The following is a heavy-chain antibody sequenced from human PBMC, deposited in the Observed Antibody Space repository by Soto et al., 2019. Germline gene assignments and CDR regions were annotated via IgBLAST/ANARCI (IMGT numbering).Heavy chain of an antibody. V-gene: IGHV3-9*01. D-gene: IGHD6-19*01. Sequence: GGSLRLSCAASGFTFDDYAMHWVRQAPGKGLEWVSGISWNSGSIGYADSVKGRFTISRDNAKNSLYLQMNSLRAEDTALYYCAKDGGGPGHIAVAGIGLDYYYGMDVWGQGTTVTVSS. CDR3: AKDGGGPGHIAVAGIGLDYYYGMDV. CDR2: ISWNSGSI. CDR1: GFTFDDYA. J-gene: IGHJ6*02.